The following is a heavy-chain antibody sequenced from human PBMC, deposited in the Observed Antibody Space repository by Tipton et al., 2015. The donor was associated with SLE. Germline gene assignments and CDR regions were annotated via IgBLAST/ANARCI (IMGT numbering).Heavy chain of an antibody. Sequence: SLRLSCAASGFSFSDYAMSWVRQAPGMGLEWVSGISGSGGSTYYADSVKGRFTISRDNSKNTLYLQMNSLRAEDTAVYYCAKRDPYTWNTGDYWGQGTLVTVSS. J-gene: IGHJ4*02. CDR1: GFSFSDYA. D-gene: IGHD1/OR15-1a*01. V-gene: IGHV3-23*01. CDR2: ISGSGGST. CDR3: AKRDPYTWNTGDY.